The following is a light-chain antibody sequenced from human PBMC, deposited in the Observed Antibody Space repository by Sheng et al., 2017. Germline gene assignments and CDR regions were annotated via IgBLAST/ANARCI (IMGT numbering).Light chain of an antibody. Sequence: EIVLTQSPATLSLSPGERATLSCSASQNIGSSLAWYQQTPGQAPRLLIYHASNRATGIPGRFSGSGSGTDFTLTISSLEPEDFATYYCLQYNSYWTFGQGTKVEIK. J-gene: IGKJ1*01. CDR1: QNIGSS. CDR2: HAS. V-gene: IGKV3-11*01. CDR3: LQYNSYWT.